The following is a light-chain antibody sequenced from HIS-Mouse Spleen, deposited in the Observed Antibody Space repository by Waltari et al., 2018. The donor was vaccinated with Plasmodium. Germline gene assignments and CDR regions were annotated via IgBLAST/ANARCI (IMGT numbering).Light chain of an antibody. J-gene: IGKJ1*01. V-gene: IGKV1-5*03. CDR1: QSISSR. CDR2: KAS. Sequence: DIQMTQSPSTLSASVGDRVPITCRASQSISSRLAWYQQKPGKAPKLLIYKASSLESGVPSRFSGSGSGTEFTLTISSLQPDDFATYDCQQYNSYSWTFGQGTKVEIK. CDR3: QQYNSYSWT.